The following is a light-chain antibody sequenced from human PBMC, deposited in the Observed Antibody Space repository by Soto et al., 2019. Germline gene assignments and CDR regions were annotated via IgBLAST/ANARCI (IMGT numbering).Light chain of an antibody. CDR3: QQYYSTPLT. V-gene: IGKV4-1*01. CDR2: WAS. J-gene: IGKJ4*01. CDR1: QSVLYSSNNKNY. Sequence: DIVMTQSPDSLAVSLGERATINCKSSQSVLYSSNNKNYLAWYQQKPGQPPKLLIYWASTRESGVPDRFSGSGSGTDFTLIISSLQAEDVGVYYCQQYYSTPLTFGGGTKVEIK.